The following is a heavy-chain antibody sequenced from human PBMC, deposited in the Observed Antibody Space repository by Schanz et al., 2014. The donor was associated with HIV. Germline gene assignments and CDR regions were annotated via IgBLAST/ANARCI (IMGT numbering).Heavy chain of an antibody. D-gene: IGHD6-6*01. V-gene: IGHV3-30-3*01. CDR3: ARDRQPSSYRGLDV. CDR1: GLTFSSSI. J-gene: IGHJ6*02. Sequence: QVQLVESGGGVVQPGKSLRLSCTASGLTFSSSIMHWVRQAPGKGLEWVAGMSHDGFSKYFADSVKGRFTISRDSAKNSLYLQMNSLRVDDTAVYYCARDRQPSSYRGLDVWGQGTTVTVSS. CDR2: MSHDGFSK.